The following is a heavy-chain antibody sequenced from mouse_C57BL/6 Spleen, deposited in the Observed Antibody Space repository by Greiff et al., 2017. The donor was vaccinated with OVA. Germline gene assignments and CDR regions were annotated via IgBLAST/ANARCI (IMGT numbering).Heavy chain of an antibody. Sequence: EVKLVESEGGLVQPGSSMKLSCTASGFTFSDYYMAWVRQVPEKGLEWVANINYDGSSTYYLDSLKSRFIISRDNAKNILYLQMSSLKSEDTATYYCARVAHYYGSSYFDVWGTGTTVTVSS. D-gene: IGHD1-1*01. CDR3: ARVAHYYGSSYFDV. J-gene: IGHJ1*03. V-gene: IGHV5-16*01. CDR1: GFTFSDYY. CDR2: INYDGSST.